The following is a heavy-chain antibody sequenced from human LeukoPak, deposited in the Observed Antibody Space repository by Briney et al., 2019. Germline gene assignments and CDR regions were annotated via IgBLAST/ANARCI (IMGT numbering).Heavy chain of an antibody. J-gene: IGHJ6*03. V-gene: IGHV7-4-1*02. CDR2: INTNTGNP. Sequence: ASVKVSCKASGYTFTSYAMNWVRRAPGQGLEWMGWINTNTGNPTYAQGFTGRFVFSLDTSVSTAYLQISSLKAEDTAVYYCARVDPDYYYYMDVWGKGTTVTVSS. CDR1: GYTFTSYA. CDR3: ARVDPDYYYYMDV. D-gene: IGHD3-9*01.